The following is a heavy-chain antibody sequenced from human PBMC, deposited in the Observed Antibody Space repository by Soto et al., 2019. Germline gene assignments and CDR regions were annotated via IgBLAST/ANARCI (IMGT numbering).Heavy chain of an antibody. CDR3: ASGRASGSYYLLDY. V-gene: IGHV1-8*01. D-gene: IGHD3-10*01. J-gene: IGHJ4*02. CDR2: INPNSGNI. Sequence: ASVKVSCKASGNTFTSYDINWVRQATGHGLEWMGWINPNSGNIGYAQKFQGRVTMTRDTAIRTAYMGVSRLGSDDTAVYYCASGRASGSYYLLDYWGQGTLVTVSS. CDR1: GNTFTSYD.